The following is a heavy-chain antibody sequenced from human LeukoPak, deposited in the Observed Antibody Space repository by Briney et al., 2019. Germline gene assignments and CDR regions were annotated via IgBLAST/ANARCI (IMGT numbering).Heavy chain of an antibody. CDR3: ARDQDYGGNLGFAFDI. CDR1: GGSISSYY. CDR2: IYYSGTT. Sequence: SETLSLTCTVSGGSISSYYWSWIRQPPGKGLEWIGDIYYSGTTNNNPSLKSRVTISVDTSKNQFSLKLSSVSAADTAVYYCARDQDYGGNLGFAFDIWGQGTMVTVSS. J-gene: IGHJ3*02. V-gene: IGHV4-59*01. D-gene: IGHD4-23*01.